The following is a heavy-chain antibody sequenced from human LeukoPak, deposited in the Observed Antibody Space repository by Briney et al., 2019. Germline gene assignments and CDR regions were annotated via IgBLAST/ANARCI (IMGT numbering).Heavy chain of an antibody. J-gene: IGHJ6*03. V-gene: IGHV3-30*02. Sequence: PGGSLRLSCAASGFTFSSYGMHWLRQAPGKGLECVAFIRSAGGNKYYADSVKGRFTISRDNSKNTLYLQMNSLRAEDTAVYYCAKVGKTENYYGSGRFSYYYYMDVWSKGTTVTVSS. D-gene: IGHD3-10*01. CDR3: AKVGKTENYYGSGRFSYYYYMDV. CDR1: GFTFSSYG. CDR2: IRSAGGNK.